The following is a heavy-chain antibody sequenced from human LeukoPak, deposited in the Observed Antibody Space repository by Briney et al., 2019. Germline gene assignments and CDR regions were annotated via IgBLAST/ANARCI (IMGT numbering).Heavy chain of an antibody. CDR3: ARDAICSGGSCYHFDY. V-gene: IGHV3-30*03. Sequence: GGSLRLSCAASGFTFSSYSMNWVRQAPGKGLEWVAVISYDGSNKYYADSVKGRFTISRDNSKNTLYLQMNSLRAEDTAVYYCARDAICSGGSCYHFDYWGQGTLVTASS. D-gene: IGHD2-15*01. CDR1: GFTFSSYS. J-gene: IGHJ4*02. CDR2: ISYDGSNK.